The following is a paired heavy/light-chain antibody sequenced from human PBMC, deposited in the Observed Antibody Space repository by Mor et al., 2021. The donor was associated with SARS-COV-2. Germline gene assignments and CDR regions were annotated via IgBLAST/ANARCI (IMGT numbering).Light chain of an antibody. CDR1: NVGGKS. CDR3: QLWDSLSYHYV. V-gene: IGLV3-21*02. CDR2: ADR. J-gene: IGLJ1*01. Sequence: SYVLTQPPSVSVAPGQTATITCAGDNVGGKSVHWYQQKPGQAPVLVVYADRERPSGIPERLSGSNSGNTATLTISSVEVGDEADYYCQLWDSLSYHYVFGTGTKVTVL.
Heavy chain of an antibody. CDR2: ISSSSNAI. J-gene: IGHJ4*02. V-gene: IGHV3-48*01. D-gene: IGHD1-26*01. CDR1: GFTFSSYS. CDR3: DSWDY. Sequence: EVQLVESGGGLVQPGGSLRLSCAASGFTFSSYSMNWVRQAPGKGLEWVSYISSSSNAIYYADSVKGRFTISRDNAKNSLYLQMSSLRAEDTAVYYCDSWDYWGPGTLVTVSS.